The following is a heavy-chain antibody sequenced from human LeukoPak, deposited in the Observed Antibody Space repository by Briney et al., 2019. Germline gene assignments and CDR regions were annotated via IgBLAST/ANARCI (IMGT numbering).Heavy chain of an antibody. Sequence: GGSLRLFCAASGFTFSSYGMHWVRQAPGKGLEWVTFIRYDGGNKYYADSVTGPFSISRDHSKNTMYLQMNSLRPEDTAVYYCAKDRHCSGGSCSTVLDYWGQGTLVTVSS. CDR2: IRYDGGNK. D-gene: IGHD2-15*01. CDR3: AKDRHCSGGSCSTVLDY. J-gene: IGHJ4*02. CDR1: GFTFSSYG. V-gene: IGHV3-30*02.